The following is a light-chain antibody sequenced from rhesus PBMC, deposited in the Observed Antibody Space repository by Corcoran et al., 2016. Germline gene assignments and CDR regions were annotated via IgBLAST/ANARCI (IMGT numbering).Light chain of an antibody. CDR2: EVS. Sequence: QAALPQPRSVSGSPGQSVTISCTGTSSDIGGYNYVSWYQQHPGTAPKLIIYEVSKWPSGVSDRFSGSKSGNTASLTISGLQTEDEADYYCSSFAGINTYIFGGGTRLTVL. CDR1: SSDIGGYNY. J-gene: IGLJ1*01. V-gene: IGLV2-32*02. CDR3: SSFAGINTYI.